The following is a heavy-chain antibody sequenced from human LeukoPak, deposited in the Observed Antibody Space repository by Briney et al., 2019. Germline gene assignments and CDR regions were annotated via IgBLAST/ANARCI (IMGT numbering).Heavy chain of an antibody. Sequence: SETLSLTSTVSGGSVSSYFWSWIRQPPGKGLEWIGYIYYSRSTNYNPSFKSRVTISLDTSNYQFSLRLGSVTAADTALYYCARILPTAGTGAFDIWGQGTMVTVSS. J-gene: IGHJ3*02. V-gene: IGHV4-59*02. CDR3: ARILPTAGTGAFDI. CDR2: IYYSRST. D-gene: IGHD6-13*01. CDR1: GGSVSSYF.